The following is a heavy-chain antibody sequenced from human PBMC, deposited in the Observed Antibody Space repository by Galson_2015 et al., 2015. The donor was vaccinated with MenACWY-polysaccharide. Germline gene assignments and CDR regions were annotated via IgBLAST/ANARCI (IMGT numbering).Heavy chain of an antibody. CDR2: AANDENNK. J-gene: IGHJ4*01. CDR3: ARGYNNNWDYGGYFDY. V-gene: IGHV3-30-3*01. Sequence: SLRLSCAASGFTFTSYAMHWVRQAPGKGLEWVGVAANDENNKFYADSVKGRFTISRDNSKRTLFLQMNSLRTEDTAVYYCARGYNNNWDYGGYFDYSGQGTLVTVSS. D-gene: IGHD4-23*01. CDR1: GFTFTSYA.